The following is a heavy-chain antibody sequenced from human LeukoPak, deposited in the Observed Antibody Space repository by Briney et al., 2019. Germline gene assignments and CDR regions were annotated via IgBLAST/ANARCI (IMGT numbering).Heavy chain of an antibody. CDR2: ISTSSSYI. V-gene: IGHV3-21*01. J-gene: IGHJ4*02. D-gene: IGHD5-12*01. Sequence: PGGSLRLSCAASGFTFSTYTMNWVHQAPGKGLEWVSSISTSSSYIYYADSMKGRFTISRDNAKNSLYLQMNSLRAEDTAVYYCARVEGNIVTTTEGYFDYWGQGTLVTVSS. CDR1: GFTFSTYT. CDR3: ARVEGNIVTTTEGYFDY.